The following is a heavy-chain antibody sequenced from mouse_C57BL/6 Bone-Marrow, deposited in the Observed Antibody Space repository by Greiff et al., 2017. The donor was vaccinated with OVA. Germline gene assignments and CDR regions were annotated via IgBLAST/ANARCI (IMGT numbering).Heavy chain of an antibody. Sequence: EVQLVESGGGLVQPKGSLKLSCAASGFTFNTYAMHWVRQAPGKGLEWVARIRSKSNNYATYYADSVKDRFTISRDDSQSMLYLQMNNLKTEDTAMYYCVRGKAMDYWGQGTSVTVSS. V-gene: IGHV10-3*01. CDR3: VRGKAMDY. CDR2: IRSKSNNYAT. CDR1: GFTFNTYA. J-gene: IGHJ4*01.